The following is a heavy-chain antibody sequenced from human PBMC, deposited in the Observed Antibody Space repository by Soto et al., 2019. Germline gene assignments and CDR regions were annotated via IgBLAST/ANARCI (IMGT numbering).Heavy chain of an antibody. D-gene: IGHD5-18*01. V-gene: IGHV1-69*01. CDR1: GGIFSSNA. CDR3: STGGRGYSSAPRFYFEY. Sequence: QVQLVQSGAEVKKPGSSVKVSCQASGGIFSSNAISWVRQAPGQGLEWIGGILPIFDTTHYAQKFQRRVTITANESTSTAYMKLSSLKSEDTALYYCSTGGRGYSSAPRFYFEYWGQGTLVTVSS. CDR2: ILPIFDTT. J-gene: IGHJ4*02.